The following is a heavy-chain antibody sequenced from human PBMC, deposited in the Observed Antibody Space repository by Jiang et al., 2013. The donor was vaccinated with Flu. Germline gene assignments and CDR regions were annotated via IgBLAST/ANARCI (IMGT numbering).Heavy chain of an antibody. CDR3: ARFGPSGYYFDY. V-gene: IGHV4-39*07. CDR2: IYYSGTT. D-gene: IGHD3-9*01. J-gene: IGHJ4*02. Sequence: LLKPSETLSLTCTVSAGSISSSSYYWGWIRQPPGKGLDWIGNIYYSGTTYYNPSLKSRATISVDTSKNQFSLKVTSVTAADTALYYCARFGPSGYYFDYWGQGTLVTVSS. CDR1: AGSISSSSYY.